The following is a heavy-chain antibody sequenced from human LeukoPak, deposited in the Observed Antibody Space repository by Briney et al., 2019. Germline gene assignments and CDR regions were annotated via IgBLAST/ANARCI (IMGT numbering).Heavy chain of an antibody. CDR3: ARGRYGDYERYFDY. J-gene: IGHJ4*02. CDR2: INHSGST. V-gene: IGHV4-34*01. D-gene: IGHD4-17*01. CDR1: GGSLSGYY. Sequence: PSETLSLTCAVYGGSLSGYYWSWIRQPPGKGLEWIGEINHSGSTNYNPSLKSRVTISVDTSKNQFSLKLSSVTAADTAVYSCARGRYGDYERYFDYWGQGTLVTVSS.